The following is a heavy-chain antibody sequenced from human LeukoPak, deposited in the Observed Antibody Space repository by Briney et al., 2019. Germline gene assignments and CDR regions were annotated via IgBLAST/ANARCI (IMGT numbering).Heavy chain of an antibody. CDR3: ARATPWLLPGY. D-gene: IGHD3-22*01. CDR1: GGSISSYY. Sequence: SETLSLTCTVSGGSISSYYWSWVRQPPGKGLEWIGHIYDTGNTNYNPSLESRVTISVDTSKNQFSLRLTSVTAADTAVYFCARATPWLLPGYWGQGTLLTVSS. CDR2: IYDTGNT. V-gene: IGHV4-59*01. J-gene: IGHJ4*02.